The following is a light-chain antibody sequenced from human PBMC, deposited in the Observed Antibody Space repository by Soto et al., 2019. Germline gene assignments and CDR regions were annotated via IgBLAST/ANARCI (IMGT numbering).Light chain of an antibody. CDR2: DIS. CDR3: QQYNNWPFS. J-gene: IGKJ5*01. V-gene: IGKV3-15*01. CDR1: QDVTXX. Sequence: EISMTQFPAILSASPGGGATLSCRAAQDVTXXXXXXXXXXXXXXXLLIYDISTRATGVPARFSGSGSGTEFTLTISGLQSEDFALYFCQQYNNWPFSFGPGTRLEIK.